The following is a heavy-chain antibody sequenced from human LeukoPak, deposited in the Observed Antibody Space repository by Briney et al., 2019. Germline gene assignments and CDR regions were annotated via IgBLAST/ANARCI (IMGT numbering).Heavy chain of an antibody. V-gene: IGHV3-21*01. CDR3: ARSARFGVVSYDAFDI. CDR1: GFTFSSYS. Sequence: PGGSLRLSCAASGFTFSSYSMNWVRQAPGKGLEWVSSISSSSSYIYYADSVKGRFTISRDNAKNSLYLQMNSLRAEDTAVYYCARSARFGVVSYDAFDIWGQGTMVTVSS. D-gene: IGHD3-3*01. J-gene: IGHJ3*02. CDR2: ISSSSSYI.